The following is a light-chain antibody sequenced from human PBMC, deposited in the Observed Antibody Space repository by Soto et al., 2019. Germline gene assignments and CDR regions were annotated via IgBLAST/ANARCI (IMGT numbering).Light chain of an antibody. CDR1: QSVLYSSNNENY. V-gene: IGKV4-1*01. CDR3: QQYYSSPYT. J-gene: IGKJ2*01. CDR2: WSS. Sequence: IVMTQFPDSLAVSLGERATINCKSSQSVLYSSNNENYLAWYQQKPGQPPKLLIYWSSTRESGVPDRFSGSGSGTDFTLTISSLQAEDVAVYYCQQYYSSPYTFGQGTKLEIK.